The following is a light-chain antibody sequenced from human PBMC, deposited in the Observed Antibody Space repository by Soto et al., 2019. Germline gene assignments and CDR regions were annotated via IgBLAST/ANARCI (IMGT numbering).Light chain of an antibody. CDR2: GAS. J-gene: IGKJ1*01. Sequence: EIVMTQSPATLSVSPEEGATLSCRASHSVSSNLAWYQQKPGQAPRLLIYGASTRATGIPARFSGSGSGTEFTLTISSLQSEDFAVYYCHQYNNWPRTFGQGTKVEIK. V-gene: IGKV3-15*01. CDR3: HQYNNWPRT. CDR1: HSVSSN.